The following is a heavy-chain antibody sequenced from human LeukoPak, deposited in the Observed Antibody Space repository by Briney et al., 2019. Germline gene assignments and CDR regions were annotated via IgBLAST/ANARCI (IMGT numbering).Heavy chain of an antibody. Sequence: SQTLSLTCAISGDSVSSNSAAWNWIRQSPSRGLEWLGRTYYRSKWYNDYAVSVKSRITINPDTSKNQFSLKLSSVTAADTAVYYRARGLIVVVPAATPEHNWFDPWGQGTLVTVSS. D-gene: IGHD2-2*01. CDR2: TYYRSKWYN. CDR3: ARGLIVVVPAATPEHNWFDP. CDR1: GDSVSSNSAA. J-gene: IGHJ5*02. V-gene: IGHV6-1*01.